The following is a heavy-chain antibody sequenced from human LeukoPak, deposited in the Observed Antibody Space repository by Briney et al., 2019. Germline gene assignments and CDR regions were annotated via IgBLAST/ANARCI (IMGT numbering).Heavy chain of an antibody. J-gene: IGHJ4*02. CDR3: AKDMLAARRGAFDY. CDR2: ISGSGGST. CDR1: GFTFSSYA. V-gene: IGHV3-23*01. D-gene: IGHD6-6*01. Sequence: GGSLRLSCAASGFTFSSYAMSWVRQAPGKGLEWVSAISGSGGSTYYADSVKGRFTISRDNSKNTLYLQMNSLRAEDTAVYYCAKDMLAARRGAFDYWGQGTLSPSPQ.